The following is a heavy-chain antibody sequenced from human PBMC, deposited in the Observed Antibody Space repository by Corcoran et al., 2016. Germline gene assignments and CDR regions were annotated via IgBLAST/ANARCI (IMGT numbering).Heavy chain of an antibody. J-gene: IGHJ4*02. CDR2: ISGSGGST. CDR3: AKKPRHELVFDY. CDR1: GFTFSSYA. D-gene: IGHD3-9*01. V-gene: IGHV3-23*01. Sequence: EVQLLESGGGLVQPGGSLRLSCAASGFTFSSYAMSWVRQAPGKGLEWVSAISGSGGSTYYADSVKGRFTISRENSKNTLYLQMNSLRAEDTAVYYCAKKPRHELVFDYWGQGTLVTVSS.